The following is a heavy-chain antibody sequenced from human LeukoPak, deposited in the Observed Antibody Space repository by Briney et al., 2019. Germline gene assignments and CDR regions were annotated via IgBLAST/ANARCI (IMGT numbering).Heavy chain of an antibody. J-gene: IGHJ4*02. D-gene: IGHD1-26*01. Sequence: SETLFLTCTVSGGSISSHYWSWIRQPPGKGLEWIGYIYNSGSTNYNPSLKSRVTISVDTSRNQFSLKLSSVTAADTAVYYCAGSGSYRNFDYWGQGTLVTVSS. CDR1: GGSISSHY. CDR2: IYNSGST. CDR3: AGSGSYRNFDY. V-gene: IGHV4-59*11.